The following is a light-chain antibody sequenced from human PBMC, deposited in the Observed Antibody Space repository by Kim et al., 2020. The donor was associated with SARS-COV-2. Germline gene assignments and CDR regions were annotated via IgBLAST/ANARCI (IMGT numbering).Light chain of an antibody. CDR2: RDS. Sequence: VALGQTARITCGGNNIGSKNVHWYQQKPGQAPVLVIYRDSNRPSGIPERFSGSNSGNTATLTISRAQAGDEADYYCQVWDSSPYVVFGGGTQLTVL. J-gene: IGLJ2*01. CDR1: NIGSKN. V-gene: IGLV3-9*01. CDR3: QVWDSSPYVV.